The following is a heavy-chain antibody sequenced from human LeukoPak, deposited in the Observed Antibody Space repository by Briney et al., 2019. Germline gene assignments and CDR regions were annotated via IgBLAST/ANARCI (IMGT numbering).Heavy chain of an antibody. CDR1: GFPFGSHA. CDR2: ISSSGSTI. J-gene: IGHJ4*02. D-gene: IGHD3-22*01. V-gene: IGHV3-48*04. CDR3: ARDRNYYDSSGYHRVDY. Sequence: GGSLRLSCAASGFPFGSHAMKWVRQAPGKGLEWVSYISSSGSTIYYADSVKGRFTISRDNAKNSLYLQMNSLRAEDTAVYYCARDRNYYDSSGYHRVDYWGQGTLVTVSS.